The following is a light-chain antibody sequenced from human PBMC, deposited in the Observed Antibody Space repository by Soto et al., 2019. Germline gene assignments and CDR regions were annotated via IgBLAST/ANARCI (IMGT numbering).Light chain of an antibody. V-gene: IGLV2-11*01. CDR2: DVN. CDR3: CSFAGGFTFV. Sequence: QSSLTHPRSLSGSPGQSFTISFAGTSSDVGAYNYVSWFQQHPGEAPKVIIYDVNKRPSGVPDRFSGSKSGNTASLTISGLQAEDEADYYCCSFAGGFTFVFGTGTKSPS. CDR1: SSDVGAYNY. J-gene: IGLJ1*01.